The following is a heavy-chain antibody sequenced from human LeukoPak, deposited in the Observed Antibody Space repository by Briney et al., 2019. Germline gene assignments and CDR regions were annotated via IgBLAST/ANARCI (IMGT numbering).Heavy chain of an antibody. CDR3: ARGGSDTAMAHDY. D-gene: IGHD5-18*01. Sequence: GGSLRLSCAASGFTFSNHWMHGVRQAPGKGLMWVSRINRGGSRTDYADSVKGRFTISRDDAKNTLYLQLNSLRAEDTAVYFCARGGSDTAMAHDYWGQGTLVTVSS. J-gene: IGHJ4*02. CDR2: INRGGSRT. CDR1: GFTFSNHW. V-gene: IGHV3-74*01.